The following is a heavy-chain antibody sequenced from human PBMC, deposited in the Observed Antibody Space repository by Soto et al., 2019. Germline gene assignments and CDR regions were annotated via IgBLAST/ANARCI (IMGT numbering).Heavy chain of an antibody. CDR2: IYYSGST. J-gene: IGHJ6*02. D-gene: IGHD6-19*01. CDR3: ASMGRHSIAVAEGDYYYGMDV. V-gene: IGHV4-59*01. Sequence: PSETLSLTCTVSGGSISSYYWSWIRQPPGKGLEWIGYIYYSGSTNYNPSLKSRVTISVDTSKNQFSLKLCSVTAADTAVYYCASMGRHSIAVAEGDYYYGMDVWGQGTTVTVSS. CDR1: GGSISSYY.